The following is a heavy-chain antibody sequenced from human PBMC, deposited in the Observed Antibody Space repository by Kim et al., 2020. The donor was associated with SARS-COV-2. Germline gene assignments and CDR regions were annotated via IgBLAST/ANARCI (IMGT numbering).Heavy chain of an antibody. CDR3: ARDEAYCTGGVCPLVY. CDR1: GFTFSSYG. Sequence: GGSLRLSCAASGFTFSSYGMSWVRQAPGKGLEWVSRINSDGSSTYYANSVKGRFTISRDNAKNTLFLQMNSLRAEDTAVYYCARDEAYCTGGVCPLVYWG. V-gene: IGHV3-74*01. J-gene: IGHJ4*01. D-gene: IGHD2-8*02. CDR2: INSDGSST.